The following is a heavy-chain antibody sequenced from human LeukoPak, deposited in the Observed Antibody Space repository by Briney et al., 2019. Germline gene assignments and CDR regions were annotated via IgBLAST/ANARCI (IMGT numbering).Heavy chain of an antibody. D-gene: IGHD5-24*01. Sequence: GGSLRLSCAASGFTVSSNYMSWVRQAPGKGVEWVSVIYSGGSTYYADSVQGRFTISRDNSKNTLYLQINSLRAEDTAVYYCAKDDGWVQYANWGQGTLVTVSS. CDR3: AKDDGWVQYAN. V-gene: IGHV3-53*01. CDR1: GFTVSSNY. J-gene: IGHJ4*02. CDR2: IYSGGST.